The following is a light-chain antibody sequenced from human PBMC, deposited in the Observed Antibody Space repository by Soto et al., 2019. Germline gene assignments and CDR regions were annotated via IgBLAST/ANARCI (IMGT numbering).Light chain of an antibody. Sequence: DIQMTQSPSTLSASVGDRVTITCRASQNIYIWLAWYQKKPGKAPNLLIYKASTLQSGVPSRFSGNGSGTEFTLTITSLQPDDSATYYCQQYNGLPTWTFGQGTKVDNK. CDR2: KAS. J-gene: IGKJ1*01. CDR3: QQYNGLPTWT. CDR1: QNIYIW. V-gene: IGKV1-5*03.